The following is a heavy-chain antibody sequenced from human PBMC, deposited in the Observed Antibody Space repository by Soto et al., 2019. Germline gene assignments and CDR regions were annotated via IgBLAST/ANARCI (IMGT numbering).Heavy chain of an antibody. V-gene: IGHV4-30-2*01. CDR1: GGSISSGGYS. J-gene: IGHJ4*02. CDR3: ARAMLGSGTYLFAY. Sequence: PSETLSLTCAVSGGSISSGGYSWSWIRQPPGKGLEWIGYIYHSGSTYYNPSLKSRVTISVNRSKNQFSLKLTSVTAVDTAFFYCARAMLGSGTYLFAYWGQGTLVTVSS. D-gene: IGHD3-10*02. CDR2: IYHSGST.